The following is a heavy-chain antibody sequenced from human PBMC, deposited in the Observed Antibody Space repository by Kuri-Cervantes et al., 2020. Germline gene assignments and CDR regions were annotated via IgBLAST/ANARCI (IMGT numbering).Heavy chain of an antibody. CDR3: ARRDSSSWLVDY. V-gene: IGHV5-51*01. D-gene: IGHD6-13*01. J-gene: IGHJ4*02. CDR2: IYPGDSDT. Sequence: GGSLRLSCKGSGYSFTSYWIGWVRQMPGKGLEWMGIIYPGDSDTRYSPSFQGQVTISADKSISTACLQWSSLKASDTATYYCARRDSSSWLVDYWGQGTLVTVSS. CDR1: GYSFTSYW.